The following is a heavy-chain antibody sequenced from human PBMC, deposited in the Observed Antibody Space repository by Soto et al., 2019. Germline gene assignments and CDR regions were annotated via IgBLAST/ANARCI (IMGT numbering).Heavy chain of an antibody. Sequence: AAVKVSCNASGYTFTSYGISWVRQAPGQGLEWMGWISAYNGNTNYAQKLQGRVTMTTDTSTSTAYMELRSLRSDDTAVYYCARDLNRYYYDSIGQRWFDHRRHRTPVPVS. D-gene: IGHD3-22*01. J-gene: IGHJ5*02. CDR1: GYTFTSYG. V-gene: IGHV1-18*04. CDR3: ARDLNRYYYDSIGQRWFDH. CDR2: ISAYNGNT.